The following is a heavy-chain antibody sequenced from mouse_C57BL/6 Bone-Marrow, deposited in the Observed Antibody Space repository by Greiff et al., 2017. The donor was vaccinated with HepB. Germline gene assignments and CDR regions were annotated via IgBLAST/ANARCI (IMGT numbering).Heavy chain of an antibody. V-gene: IGHV1-55*01. J-gene: IGHJ4*01. D-gene: IGHD1-1*01. Sequence: VQLQQPGAELVKPGASVKMSCKASGYTFTSYWITWVKQRPGQGLEWIGDIYPGSGSTNYNEKFKSKATLTVDTSSSTAYMQLSSLTSEDSAVYYCARKPLLLRYPDYYAMDYWGQGTSVTVSS. CDR3: ARKPLLLRYPDYYAMDY. CDR2: IYPGSGST. CDR1: GYTFTSYW.